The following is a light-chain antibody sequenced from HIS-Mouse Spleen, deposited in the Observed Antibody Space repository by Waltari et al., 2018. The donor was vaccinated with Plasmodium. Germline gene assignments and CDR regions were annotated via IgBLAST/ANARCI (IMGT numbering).Light chain of an antibody. J-gene: IGKJ1*01. Sequence: IVLTQSPGTLSLSPGERATLSCRASQSVSSSYLAWYQQKPGQAPRLLIYGASSRATGIPDRFSGSGSGTDFTLTISRLEPEDFAVYYCQQYGSSGTFGQGTKVEI. CDR2: GAS. CDR1: QSVSSSY. V-gene: IGKV3-20*01. CDR3: QQYGSSGT.